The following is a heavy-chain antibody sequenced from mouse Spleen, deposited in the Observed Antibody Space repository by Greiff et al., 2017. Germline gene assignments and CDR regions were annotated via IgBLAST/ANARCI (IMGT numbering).Heavy chain of an antibody. CDR2: IYPGDGDT. CDR1: GYAFSSSW. D-gene: IGHD4-1*01. Sequence: QVQLQQSGPELVKPGASVKISCKASGYAFSSSWMNWVKQRPGKGLEWIGRIYPGDGDTNYNGKFKGKATLTADKSSSTAYMQLSSLTSEDSAVYFCATGTAYFDYWGQGTTLTVSS. J-gene: IGHJ2*01. CDR3: ATGTAYFDY. V-gene: IGHV1-82*01.